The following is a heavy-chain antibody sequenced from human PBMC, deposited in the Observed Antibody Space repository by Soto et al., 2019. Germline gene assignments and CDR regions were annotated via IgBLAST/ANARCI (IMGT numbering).Heavy chain of an antibody. Sequence: ASVKVSCKASGFPFTSYGITWVRQAPGQGLEWMGWISAFNGYTNYTHKLQGRVTMTADTSTTTAYMELKNLGPDDTAVYFCARDQNTPHVVKYYYYGLDVWGQGTTVTVSS. CDR3: ARDQNTPHVVKYYYYGLDV. CDR1: GFPFTSYG. J-gene: IGHJ6*02. D-gene: IGHD2-21*01. V-gene: IGHV1-18*04. CDR2: ISAFNGYT.